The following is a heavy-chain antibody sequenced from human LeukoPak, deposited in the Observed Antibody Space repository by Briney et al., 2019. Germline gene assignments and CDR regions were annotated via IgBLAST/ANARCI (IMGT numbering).Heavy chain of an antibody. D-gene: IGHD3-22*01. Sequence: PSETLSLTCTVSGGSISSSSYYWGWIRQPPGTGLEWIGSIYYSGSTYYNPSLKSRVTISVDTSKNQFSLKLSSVTAADTAVYYCARLNDSSGYYPYYFDYWGQGTLVTVSS. CDR3: ARLNDSSGYYPYYFDY. CDR2: IYYSGST. J-gene: IGHJ4*02. V-gene: IGHV4-39*01. CDR1: GGSISSSSYY.